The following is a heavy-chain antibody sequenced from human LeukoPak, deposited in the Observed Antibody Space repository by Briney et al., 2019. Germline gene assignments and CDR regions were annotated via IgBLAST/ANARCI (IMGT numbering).Heavy chain of an antibody. Sequence: WASVKVSCKASGYTFTGYYMHWVRQAPGKGLEWMGGFDPEDGETIYAQKFQGRVTMTEDTSIDTAYMELSSLRSEDTAVYYCATDFGVVISYWGQGTLVTVSS. CDR3: ATDFGVVISY. D-gene: IGHD3-3*01. CDR2: FDPEDGET. CDR1: GYTFTGYY. J-gene: IGHJ4*02. V-gene: IGHV1-24*01.